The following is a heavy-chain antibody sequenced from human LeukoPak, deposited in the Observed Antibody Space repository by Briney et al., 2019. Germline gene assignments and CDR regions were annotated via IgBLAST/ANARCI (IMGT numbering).Heavy chain of an antibody. J-gene: IGHJ4*02. CDR2: ISSSGGSS. Sequence: GGSLRLSCAASGFTFSSYAMSWVRQAPGKGLEWVSAISSSGGSSYYAGSVKGRFTISRDNSKNTLYLQMNSLRAEDTAVYYCAKTPPGGAGPSDYWGQGTLVTVSS. V-gene: IGHV3-23*01. D-gene: IGHD3-16*01. CDR3: AKTPPGGAGPSDY. CDR1: GFTFSSYA.